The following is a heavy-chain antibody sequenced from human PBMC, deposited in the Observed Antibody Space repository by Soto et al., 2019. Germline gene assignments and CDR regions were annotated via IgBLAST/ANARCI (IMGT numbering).Heavy chain of an antibody. V-gene: IGHV5-10-1*01. CDR1: GYSFTSYW. CDR3: ARHRYYDSSGYYPDFQH. Sequence: GESLKISCKGSGYSFTSYWISWVRQMPGKGLEWMGRIDPSDSYTNYSPSFQGHVTISADKSISTAYLQWSSLKASDTAMCYCARHRYYDSSGYYPDFQHWGQGTLVTVSS. CDR2: IDPSDSYT. D-gene: IGHD3-22*01. J-gene: IGHJ1*01.